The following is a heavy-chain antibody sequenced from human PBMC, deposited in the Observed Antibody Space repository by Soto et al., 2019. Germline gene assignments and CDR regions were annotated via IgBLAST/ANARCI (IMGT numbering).Heavy chain of an antibody. D-gene: IGHD3-10*01. J-gene: IGHJ4*02. CDR1: DGSSSSYY. CDR2: MYNSGST. Sequence: XXTLSLTFTVSDGSSSSYYWPWILQPPGKGLEWIGFMYNSGSTHYNPSLKSRVTISLDTSKNQFSLNLRSVTAADTAVYYCASMGYHYGSGSYPLDYWGQGTLVTVSS. CDR3: ASMGYHYGSGSYPLDY. V-gene: IGHV4-59*08.